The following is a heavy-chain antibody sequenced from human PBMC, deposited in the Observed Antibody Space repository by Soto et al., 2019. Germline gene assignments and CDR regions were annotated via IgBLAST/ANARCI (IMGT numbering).Heavy chain of an antibody. CDR1: GDSISNYY. V-gene: IGHV4-59*08. Sequence: PSETLSLTCTVSGDSISNYYWSWIRQPSGKGLEWIGYIYYSGSTNYNPSLKSRVTISVDTSKNQFSLKLSSVTAADTAVYYCARGYYDSSGYFDYWGQGTLVTVSS. D-gene: IGHD3-22*01. CDR2: IYYSGST. J-gene: IGHJ4*02. CDR3: ARGYYDSSGYFDY.